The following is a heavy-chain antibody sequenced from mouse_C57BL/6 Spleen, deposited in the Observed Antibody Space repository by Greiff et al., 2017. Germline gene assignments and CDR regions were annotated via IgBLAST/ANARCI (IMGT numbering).Heavy chain of an antibody. CDR1: GYTFTSYW. V-gene: IGHV1-55*01. D-gene: IGHD1-1*01. Sequence: QVQLQQPGAELVKPGASVKMSCKASGYTFTSYWITWVKQRPGQGLEWIGDIYPGSGSTNYNEKFKSKATLTVDTSSSTAYMQLSSLTSEDSAVYYCARLYYYGGSYGYFDVWGTGTTVTVSS. J-gene: IGHJ1*03. CDR2: IYPGSGST. CDR3: ARLYYYGGSYGYFDV.